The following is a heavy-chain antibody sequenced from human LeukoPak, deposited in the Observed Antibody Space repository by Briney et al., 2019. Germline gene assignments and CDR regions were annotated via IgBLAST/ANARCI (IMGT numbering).Heavy chain of an antibody. D-gene: IGHD3-9*01. V-gene: IGHV3-7*03. Sequence: GGSLRLSCEASGFTFSSYWMSWIRQAPGKGLEWVANIKTDGSEKYYVDSVKGRFTISRDNAKNSLYLRMNSLRAEDTAVYYCARDYTGYFPWGQGTLVIVSS. J-gene: IGHJ5*02. CDR3: ARDYTGYFP. CDR1: GFTFSSYW. CDR2: IKTDGSEK.